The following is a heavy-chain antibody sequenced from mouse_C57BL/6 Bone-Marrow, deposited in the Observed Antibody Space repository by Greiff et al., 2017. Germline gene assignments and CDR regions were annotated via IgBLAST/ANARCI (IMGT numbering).Heavy chain of an antibody. CDR1: GFTFSDYG. V-gene: IGHV5-15*01. CDR2: ISNLDYSI. J-gene: IGHJ4*01. Sequence: EVQVVESGGGLVQPGGSLKLSCAASGFTFSDYGMAWVRQAPRKGPEWVAFISNLDYSIYYAHTVTGRFTFSTENAKNTLYLEMSSLRSEDTAIDYCARRRLLWAMDYWGQGTSVTVSS. D-gene: IGHD6-2*01. CDR3: ARRRLLWAMDY.